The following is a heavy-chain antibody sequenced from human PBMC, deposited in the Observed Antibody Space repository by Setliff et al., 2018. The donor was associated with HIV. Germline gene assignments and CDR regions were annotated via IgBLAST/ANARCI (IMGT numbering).Heavy chain of an antibody. CDR3: ARGKGVGGVIITGGLDV. J-gene: IGHJ6*02. CDR1: GGTFTNSA. D-gene: IGHD3-10*01. V-gene: IGHV1-69*10. Sequence: SVKVSCKASGGTFTNSAIGWVRQAPGQGLEWMGAIVPILGIANSAQKFQGRVTITTDESTNTAYMELSSLRSEDTAVYYCARGKGVGGVIITGGLDVWGQGTTVTV. CDR2: IVPILGIA.